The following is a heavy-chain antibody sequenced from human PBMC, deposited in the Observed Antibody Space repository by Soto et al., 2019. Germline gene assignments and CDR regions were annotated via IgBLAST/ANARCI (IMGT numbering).Heavy chain of an antibody. CDR2: TIPMFGTP. D-gene: IGHD3-22*01. CDR1: GGTFSKYA. CDR3: ARPLRDRNYYYGMAV. V-gene: IGHV1-69*01. Sequence: QVQLVQSGAEVQQPGASVRVSCKASGGTFSKYAFSWVRQAPGQGLEWLGGTIPMFGTPNYAQKFQGRVAISADESTATVYMELGSLRSEDTAVYFCARPLRDRNYYYGMAVWGQGTTVTVSS. J-gene: IGHJ6*02.